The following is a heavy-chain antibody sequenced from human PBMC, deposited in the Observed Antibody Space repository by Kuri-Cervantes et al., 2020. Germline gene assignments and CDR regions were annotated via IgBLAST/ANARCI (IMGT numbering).Heavy chain of an antibody. CDR1: GGSFSGYY. J-gene: IGHJ4*02. D-gene: IGHD6-19*01. Sequence: SETLTLTCAVYGGSFSGYYWSWIRQPPGKGLEWIGEINHSGSTNYNPSLKSRVTISVDTSKNQLPLKLSYVTAADTAVYYCARSYSSGWYVLWGQGTLVTVSS. CDR3: ARSYSSGWYVL. V-gene: IGHV4-34*01. CDR2: INHSGST.